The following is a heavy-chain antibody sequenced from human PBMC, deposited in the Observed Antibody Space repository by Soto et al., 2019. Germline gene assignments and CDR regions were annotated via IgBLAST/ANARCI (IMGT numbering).Heavy chain of an antibody. Sequence: GGSLRLSCAVSGFSFSTYAMHWVRRAPGRGLEFVSVIAYHGSSSFYADSLKGRFTVSRDNSRNTLYLHMNNLRPEDSATYYCVKDRTTNWNYPGMDVWGQGTTVTVSS. V-gene: IGHV3-64D*08. J-gene: IGHJ6*02. CDR2: IAYHGSSS. D-gene: IGHD1-7*01. CDR1: GFSFSTYA. CDR3: VKDRTTNWNYPGMDV.